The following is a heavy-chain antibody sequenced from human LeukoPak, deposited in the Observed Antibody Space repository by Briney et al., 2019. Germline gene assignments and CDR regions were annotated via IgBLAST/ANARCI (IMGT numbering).Heavy chain of an antibody. CDR2: ISAYNGNT. V-gene: IGHV1-18*04. Sequence: GASVKVSCKASGRTFTAYYMFWVRQAPGQGLEWMGWISAYNGNTNYAQKLQGRVTMTTDTSTSTAYMELRSLRSDDTAVYYCARGYSSSWYRHGDYWGQGTLVTVSS. CDR3: ARGYSSSWYRHGDY. J-gene: IGHJ4*02. CDR1: GRTFTAYY. D-gene: IGHD6-13*01.